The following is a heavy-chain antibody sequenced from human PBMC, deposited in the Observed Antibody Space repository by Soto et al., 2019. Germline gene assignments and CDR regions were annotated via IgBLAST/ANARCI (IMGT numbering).Heavy chain of an antibody. J-gene: IGHJ6*02. Sequence: GGSLRLSCAASVFTFSSYAMSWVRQAPGKGLEWVTAINGGSTTYYADSVKGRFTISRDNSKNTLYLQMNSLRAEDTAVYYCEKDKDWSGVYGMDVWGQGTTVTVSS. CDR1: VFTFSSYA. CDR2: INGGSTT. V-gene: IGHV3-23*01. CDR3: EKDKDWSGVYGMDV. D-gene: IGHD3-3*01.